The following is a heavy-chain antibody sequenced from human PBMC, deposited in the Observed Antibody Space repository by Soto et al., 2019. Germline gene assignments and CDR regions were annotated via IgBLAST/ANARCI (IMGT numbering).Heavy chain of an antibody. Sequence: GASVKVSCKSSGYTFTSYDINWVRQATGQGLEWMGWMNPNSGNTGYAQKFQGRVTMTRNTSISTAYMELSSLRSGDTAVYYCARRQYSSTQGCFDPCGQGTRVTVAS. CDR3: ARRQYSSTQGCFDP. D-gene: IGHD6-13*01. CDR2: MNPNSGNT. J-gene: IGHJ5*02. V-gene: IGHV1-8*01. CDR1: GYTFTSYD.